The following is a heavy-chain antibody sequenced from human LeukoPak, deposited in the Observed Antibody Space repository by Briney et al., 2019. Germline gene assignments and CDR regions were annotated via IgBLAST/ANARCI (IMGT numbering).Heavy chain of an antibody. D-gene: IGHD5-24*01. CDR3: ARVGWLHSDFDY. Sequence: ASVKVSCNASGYTFTSYGISGVRQASGQGFELMGWNSAYNGNTNYAQKLQGRVTMTTGTSTSTAYMELRSLRSDDTAVYYCARVGWLHSDFDYWGQGTLVTVSS. J-gene: IGHJ4*02. V-gene: IGHV1-18*01. CDR1: GYTFTSYG. CDR2: NSAYNGNT.